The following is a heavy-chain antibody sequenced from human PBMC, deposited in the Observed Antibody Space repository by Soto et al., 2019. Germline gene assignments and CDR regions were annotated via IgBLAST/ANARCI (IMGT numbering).Heavy chain of an antibody. D-gene: IGHD5-18*01. J-gene: IGHJ4*02. Sequence: PGGSRRLSCSASGFTFSSYAMHWVRQAPGKGLEYVSAINSNGGSTYYADSVKGRFTISRDNSKNTLYLQMSSLRAEDTAVYYCVKILQYSYGLPHWGQGTLVTVSS. V-gene: IGHV3-64D*06. CDR1: GFTFSSYA. CDR3: VKILQYSYGLPH. CDR2: INSNGGST.